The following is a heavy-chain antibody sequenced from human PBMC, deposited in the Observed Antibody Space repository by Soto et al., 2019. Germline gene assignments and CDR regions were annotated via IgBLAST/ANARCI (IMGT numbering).Heavy chain of an antibody. D-gene: IGHD6-6*01. CDR3: AKNTIPSIAARPDYGMDV. J-gene: IGHJ6*02. CDR1: GFTFDDYA. V-gene: IGHV3-9*01. CDR2: ISWNSGSI. Sequence: GGSLRLSCAASGFTFDDYAMHWVRQAPGKGLERVSGISWNSGSIGYADSVKGRFTVSRDNAKNSLYLQMNSLRAEDTALYYCAKNTIPSIAARPDYGMDVWGQGTTVTVS.